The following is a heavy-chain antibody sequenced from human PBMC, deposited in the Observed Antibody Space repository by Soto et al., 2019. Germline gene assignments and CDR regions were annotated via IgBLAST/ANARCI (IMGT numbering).Heavy chain of an antibody. CDR1: GFTFSSYA. V-gene: IGHV3-23*01. CDR2: ISGSGGGT. J-gene: IGHJ4*02. D-gene: IGHD3-22*01. Sequence: PGGSLRLSCAASGFTFSSYAMSWVRQAPGKGLEWVSLISGSGGGTYYADSVKGRSTISRDNSKNTLHLQVNSLRGEDTAVYYCAKEADISGYYPDYWGQGTQVTVSS. CDR3: AKEADISGYYPDY.